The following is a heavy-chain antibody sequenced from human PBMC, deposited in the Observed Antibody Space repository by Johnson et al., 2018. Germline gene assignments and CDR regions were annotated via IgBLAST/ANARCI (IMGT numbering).Heavy chain of an antibody. D-gene: IGHD2-2*01. Sequence: QVQLQQWGPGLVKPSETLSLTCGVFGGPFSGFSWAWIRQAPGKGLEWIGEIYYTGTTTYNPNLQSRLSLSLDTSKRRVSLRLTSVTAADTGVYCCARVPSQYFDVWGQGTLVTVSS. V-gene: IGHV4-34*01. CDR3: ARVPSQYFDV. CDR1: GGPFSGFS. CDR2: IYYTGTT. J-gene: IGHJ3*01.